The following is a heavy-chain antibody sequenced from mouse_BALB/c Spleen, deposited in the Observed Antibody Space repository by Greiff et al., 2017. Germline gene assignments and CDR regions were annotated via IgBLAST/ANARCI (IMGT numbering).Heavy chain of an antibody. D-gene: IGHD2-3*01. CDR3: ARADGYYVGYAMDY. CDR1: GYTFTSYV. Sequence: EVQLQQSGPELVKPGASVKMSCKASGYTFTSYVMHWVKQKPGQGLEWIGYINPYNDGTKYNEKFKGKATLTSDKSSSTAYMELSSLTSEDSAVYYCARADGYYVGYAMDYWGQGTSVTVSS. J-gene: IGHJ4*01. V-gene: IGHV1-14*01. CDR2: INPYNDGT.